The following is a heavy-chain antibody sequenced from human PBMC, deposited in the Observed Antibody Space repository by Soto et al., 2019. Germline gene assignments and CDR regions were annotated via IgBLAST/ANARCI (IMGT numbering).Heavy chain of an antibody. CDR3: VKNSGWFNT. CDR2: IDGSGGIT. Sequence: GWSLRLSCASSVFTFGTTDMSWVRQAPGEGLEWVSTIDGSGGITYYADSVKGRFTISRDNSRNTVYLQMSSLRGDDTALYYCVKNSGWFNTWGQGALVTVSS. J-gene: IGHJ5*02. CDR1: VFTFGTTD. V-gene: IGHV3-23*01. D-gene: IGHD3-10*01.